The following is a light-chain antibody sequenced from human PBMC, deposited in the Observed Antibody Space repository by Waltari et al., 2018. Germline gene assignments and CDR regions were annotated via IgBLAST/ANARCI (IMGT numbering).Light chain of an antibody. CDR3: CSYAGFSWV. CDR1: HTDVGGYKY. V-gene: IGLV2-11*01. J-gene: IGLJ3*02. CDR2: DVT. Sequence: QSDLTQPRSVSGSHGQSVHISCTGTHTDVGGYKYVVWYQLHPGKAPKLMIYDVTKRPSGVSDRFSGSKSGNTASLTISGLQTDDEADYYCCSYAGFSWVFGGGTELTVL.